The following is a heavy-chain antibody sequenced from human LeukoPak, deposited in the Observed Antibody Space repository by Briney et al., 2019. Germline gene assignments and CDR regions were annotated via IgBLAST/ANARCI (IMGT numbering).Heavy chain of an antibody. V-gene: IGHV3-15*01. J-gene: IGHJ4*02. CDR1: GFTFSNAW. Sequence: GGSLRLSCAASGFTFSNAWMSWVRQAPGKGLEWVGRIKSKTDGGTTDYAAPVKGRFTISRDDSKNTQYLQMSSLKTEDTAVHYCTTERERGTDYWGQGTLVTVSS. CDR2: IKSKTDGGTT. CDR3: TTERERGTDY. D-gene: IGHD1-1*01.